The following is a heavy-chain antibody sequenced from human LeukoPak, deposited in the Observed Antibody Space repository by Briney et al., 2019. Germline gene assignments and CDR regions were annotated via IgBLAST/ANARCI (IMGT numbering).Heavy chain of an antibody. Sequence: ASVKVSCKASGYTFTSYDINWVRQATGQGLEWMGWMNPNSGNTGDAQKFQGRVTITRNTSISTAYMELSSLRSEDTAVYYCARGRYYDTPFDPWGQGTLVTVSS. J-gene: IGHJ5*02. CDR3: ARGRYYDTPFDP. V-gene: IGHV1-8*03. D-gene: IGHD3-22*01. CDR1: GYTFTSYD. CDR2: MNPNSGNT.